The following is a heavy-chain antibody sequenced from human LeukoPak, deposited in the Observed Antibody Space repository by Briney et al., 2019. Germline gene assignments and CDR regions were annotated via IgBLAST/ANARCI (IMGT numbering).Heavy chain of an antibody. D-gene: IGHD2-15*01. CDR1: GFTVSSNY. V-gene: IGHV3-66*01. CDR3: ARTCSGGSCYSDWFDP. J-gene: IGHJ5*02. CDR2: IYSGGST. Sequence: GGSLRLSCAASGFTVSSNYMSWVRQAPGKGLEWVSVIYSGGSTYYADSVKGRFTISRDNSKNTLYLQMNSLRAEDTAVYYCARTCSGGSCYSDWFDPWGQGTLVTVSS.